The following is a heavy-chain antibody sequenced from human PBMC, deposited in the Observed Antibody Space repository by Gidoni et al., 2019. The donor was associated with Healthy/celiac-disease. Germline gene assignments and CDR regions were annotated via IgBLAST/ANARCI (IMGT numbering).Heavy chain of an antibody. D-gene: IGHD2-2*01. J-gene: IGHJ3*02. CDR2: INAGNGNT. V-gene: IGHV1-3*01. CDR3: ARDYCSSTSCYVGGAFDI. Sequence: QVQLVQSGAEVKKPGASVKVSCKASGDTFTSYAMHWVRQATGQRLEWMGWINAGNGNTKYSQKFQGRVTITRDTSASTAYMELSSLRSEDTAVYYCARDYCSSTSCYVGGAFDIWGQGTMVTVSS. CDR1: GDTFTSYA.